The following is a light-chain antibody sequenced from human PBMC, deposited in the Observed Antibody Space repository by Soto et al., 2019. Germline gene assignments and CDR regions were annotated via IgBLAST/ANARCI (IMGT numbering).Light chain of an antibody. V-gene: IGKV3-20*01. CDR2: GAS. Sequence: EIVLTQSPGTPSLSPGERATLSCRASQIVRSTYLAWFQQKPGQAPRLLIYGASTRATGIPDRFSGSGSGTDFTLTISGLEPEDFALYYCQQYGVTPPNTFGGGTKVEV. J-gene: IGKJ4*01. CDR3: QQYGVTPPNT. CDR1: QIVRSTY.